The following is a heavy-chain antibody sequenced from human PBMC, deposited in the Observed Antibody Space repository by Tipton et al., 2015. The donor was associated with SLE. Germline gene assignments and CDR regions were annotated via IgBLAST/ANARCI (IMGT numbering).Heavy chain of an antibody. Sequence: TLSLTCTVSGDSMSSSDYYWGWVRQPPGKGLEYIGTIYYSGNSYYNPSLKSRVTISVDTSKNQFSLNLSPVTAADTALYYCARQEGVYWGQGTLVTVSS. V-gene: IGHV4-39*01. D-gene: IGHD3-16*01. CDR3: ARQEGVY. J-gene: IGHJ4*02. CDR1: GDSMSSSDYY. CDR2: IYYSGNS.